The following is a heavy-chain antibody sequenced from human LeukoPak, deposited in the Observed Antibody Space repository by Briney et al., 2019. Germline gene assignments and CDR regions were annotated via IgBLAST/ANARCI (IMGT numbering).Heavy chain of an antibody. CDR2: ISYDGRNI. J-gene: IGHJ4*02. CDR1: GFPFETYS. Sequence: GRSLRLSCAASGFPFETYSVHWVRQTPGKGLEWVAVISYDGRNIFYADSVKGRFTISRDNSKSTLFLQMNSLRFDDTAMYYCTRAGGDDKFDSWGQGTLVTVSS. D-gene: IGHD2-21*02. V-gene: IGHV3-30*04. CDR3: TRAGGDDKFDS.